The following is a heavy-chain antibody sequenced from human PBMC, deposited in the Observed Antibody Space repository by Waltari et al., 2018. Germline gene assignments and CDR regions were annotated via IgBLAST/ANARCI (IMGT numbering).Heavy chain of an antibody. CDR1: GGTFSSYA. CDR2: MIPIFATG. CDR3: ASDDDY. J-gene: IGHJ4*02. Sequence: QVQPVQSGAEVKKPGSSVKVSSKASGGTFSSYAISWVGQAPGQGLEWRGGMIPIFATGNSAQEFQDRVTITTDESSTTAYVDMSSYRCEDTAVYYCASDDDYWGQGTLVTVSS. V-gene: IGHV1-69*05.